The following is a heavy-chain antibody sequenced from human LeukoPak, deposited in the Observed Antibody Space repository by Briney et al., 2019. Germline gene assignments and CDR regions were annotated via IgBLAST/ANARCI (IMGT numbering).Heavy chain of an antibody. CDR3: ARGIYCSSTSCTFDY. CDR1: GYTFTSYG. D-gene: IGHD2-2*01. V-gene: IGHV1-18*01. Sequence: ASVKVSCKASGYTFTSYGISWVRQAPGQGLEWMGWISAYNGNTNYAQKLQGRVTMTTDTSTSTAYMELRSLRSDDTAVYYCARGIYCSSTSCTFDYWGQGTLVTVSS. CDR2: ISAYNGNT. J-gene: IGHJ4*02.